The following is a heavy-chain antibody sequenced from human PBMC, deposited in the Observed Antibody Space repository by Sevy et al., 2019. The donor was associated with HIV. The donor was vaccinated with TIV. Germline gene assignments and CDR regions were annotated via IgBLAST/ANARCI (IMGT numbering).Heavy chain of an antibody. CDR3: AAAAAQRGNWFDP. Sequence: SETLSLTCTGSGGSISSDSYYWSWIRQPAGKGLEWIGRIYISWNTNYDPSLKSRVTISVDTSKNQFSLKVSSVTAADTAVYYCAAAAAQRGNWFDPWGQGTLVTVSS. V-gene: IGHV4-61*02. D-gene: IGHD6-13*01. J-gene: IGHJ5*02. CDR1: GGSISSDSYY. CDR2: IYISWNT.